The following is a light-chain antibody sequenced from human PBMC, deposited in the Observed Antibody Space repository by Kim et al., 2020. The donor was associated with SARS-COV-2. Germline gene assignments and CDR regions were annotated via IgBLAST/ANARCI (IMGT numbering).Light chain of an antibody. V-gene: IGLV3-21*04. CDR1: NIVTYS. CDR2: YDR. CDR3: QLWDSGSDHVV. J-gene: IGLJ3*02. Sequence: APEGTATITCGGDNIVTYSVHWYQQRPGQAPVLVIHYDRDRPSGIPERFSGSNSGNTATLTISGIEAEDEADYYCQLWDSGSDHVVFGGGTQLTVL.